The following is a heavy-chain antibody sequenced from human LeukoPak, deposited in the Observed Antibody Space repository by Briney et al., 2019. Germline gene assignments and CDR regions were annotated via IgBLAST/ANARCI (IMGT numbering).Heavy chain of an antibody. CDR2: INHSGST. J-gene: IGHJ4*02. V-gene: IGHV4-34*01. CDR1: GGSFSGYY. D-gene: IGHD2-2*01. CDR3: ARAPRFYCSSTSCAYYFDY. Sequence: SETLSLTCAVYGGSFSGYYWSWIRQPPGKGLEWIGEINHSGSTNYNPSLKSRVTISVDTSKNQFSLKLSSVTAADTAVYYCARAPRFYCSSTSCAYYFDYWSQGTLVTVSS.